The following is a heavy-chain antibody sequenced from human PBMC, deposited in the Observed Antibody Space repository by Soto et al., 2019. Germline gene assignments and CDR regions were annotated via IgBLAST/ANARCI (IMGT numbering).Heavy chain of an antibody. J-gene: IGHJ6*02. CDR3: AKEVGTAYCGGDCYSANYFYYGMDV. D-gene: IGHD2-21*02. Sequence: PGGSLRLSCAASGFTFSSSGMHWVRHAPGKGLERVAVISCDGSNKYNADSVKGRITISRDNSKTTRYPQMNSLGAEDTAVYYCAKEVGTAYCGGDCYSANYFYYGMDVWGQGTTFTVSS. CDR1: GFTFSSSG. CDR2: ISCDGSNK. V-gene: IGHV3-30*18.